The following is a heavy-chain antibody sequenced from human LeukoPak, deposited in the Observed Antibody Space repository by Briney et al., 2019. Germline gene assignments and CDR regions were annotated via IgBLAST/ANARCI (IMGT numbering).Heavy chain of an antibody. Sequence: PGRSLRLSCAASGFTFSNYWIHWVRQAPGKGLVWVSRINPAGNYGNYADSVKGRFTISRDNAKNTVYLQMNSLRAEDTALFYCVRDWDHFDFDSWGQGTLVTVSS. CDR1: GFTFSNYW. D-gene: IGHD1-26*01. J-gene: IGHJ5*01. V-gene: IGHV3-74*01. CDR3: VRDWDHFDFDS. CDR2: INPAGNYG.